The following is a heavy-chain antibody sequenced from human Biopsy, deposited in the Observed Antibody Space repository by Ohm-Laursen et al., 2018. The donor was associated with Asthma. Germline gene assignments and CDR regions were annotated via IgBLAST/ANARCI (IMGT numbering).Heavy chain of an antibody. J-gene: IGHJ6*02. D-gene: IGHD3-3*01. CDR1: EDAFATYT. CDR2: LSPMLGRP. Sequence: GASVKVSCKASEDAFATYTYSWVRQAPGQGLEWLGGLSPMLGRPNYAERFQGRVTITADRSTSTAYMELSSLTIEDTAVYYCSRAVTILQEWSGGMDVWGQGTTVTVSS. V-gene: IGHV1-69*10. CDR3: SRAVTILQEWSGGMDV.